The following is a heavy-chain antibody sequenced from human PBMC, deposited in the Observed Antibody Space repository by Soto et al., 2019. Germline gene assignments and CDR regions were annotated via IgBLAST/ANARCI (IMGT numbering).Heavy chain of an antibody. CDR3: ARSGDNYNVLDY. CDR1: GFSISDHY. CDR2: SSNSGTFT. Sequence: GAALRLSCAASGFSISDHYMSWIRQAPGKGLEWVSYSSNSGTFTKYADSVKGRFSISRDNAKNSLYLEINSLRGEDTAIYYCARSGDNYNVLDYWGQGTPVTVSS. J-gene: IGHJ4*02. V-gene: IGHV3-11*03. D-gene: IGHD3-10*02.